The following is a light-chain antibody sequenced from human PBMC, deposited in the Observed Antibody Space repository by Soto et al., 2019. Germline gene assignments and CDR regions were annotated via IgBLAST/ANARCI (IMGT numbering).Light chain of an antibody. CDR3: QQYNNWPRT. Sequence: EVVLTQSPATLSLSPGERATLSCRASQSITSYLAWYQQKPGQAPRLLIHDASNRAPDIPDRFSGSGSGTDFTLTISSLEPEDFAVYYCQQYNNWPRTFGQGTKVDI. CDR2: DAS. J-gene: IGKJ1*01. V-gene: IGKV3-11*01. CDR1: QSITSY.